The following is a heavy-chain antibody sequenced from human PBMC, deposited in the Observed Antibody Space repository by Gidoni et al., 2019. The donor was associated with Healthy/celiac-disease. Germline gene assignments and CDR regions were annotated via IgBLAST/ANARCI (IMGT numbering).Heavy chain of an antibody. CDR1: GSTFTSYG. CDR3: ARAAYDSSGYLLGWFAP. CDR2: ISAYNGTT. Sequence: QVQLLQSGDKVKKPGAAVKVSCKDSGSTFTSYGISWVRQAPGPGLERMGWISAYNGTTHYAQKLQGRVTMTTDTFPRTASMELRSLRSDDTAVYSCARAAYDSSGYLLGWFAPWGQGTLVPVSS. V-gene: IGHV1-18*01. D-gene: IGHD3-22*01. J-gene: IGHJ5*02.